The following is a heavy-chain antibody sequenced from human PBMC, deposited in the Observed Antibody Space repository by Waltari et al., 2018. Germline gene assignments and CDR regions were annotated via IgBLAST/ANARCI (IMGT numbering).Heavy chain of an antibody. J-gene: IGHJ3*02. V-gene: IGHV4-59*01. Sequence: QVQLQESGPGLVKPSETLSLTCTVSGGSISSYYSSWIRQPPGKGLEWIGYIYYSGSPNYNPSLKSRVTISVDTSKNQFSLKLSSVTAADTAVYYCARDRSSWYGDNGAFDIWGQGTMVTVSS. CDR2: IYYSGSP. CDR1: GGSISSYY. D-gene: IGHD6-13*01. CDR3: ARDRSSWYGDNGAFDI.